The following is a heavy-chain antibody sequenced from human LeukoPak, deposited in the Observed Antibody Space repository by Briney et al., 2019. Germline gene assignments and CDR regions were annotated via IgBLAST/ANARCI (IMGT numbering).Heavy chain of an antibody. J-gene: IGHJ5*02. CDR2: ISFSGST. V-gene: IGHV4-59*01. CDR1: GGSISSYY. Sequence: SETLSLTCTVSGGSISSYYWSWIRQPPGKGLEWIACISFSGSTKYNPSLKSRVTISIDTSKNQLSLKLSSVTAADTAVYYCAKEPGFDSSGYLNWFDPWGQGTLVTVSS. D-gene: IGHD3-22*01. CDR3: AKEPGFDSSGYLNWFDP.